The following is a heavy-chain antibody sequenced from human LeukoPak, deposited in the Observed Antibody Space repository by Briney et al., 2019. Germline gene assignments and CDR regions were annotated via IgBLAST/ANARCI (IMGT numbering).Heavy chain of an antibody. CDR3: ARDYYDSSGHYRYFDY. V-gene: IGHV1-69*05. J-gene: IGHJ4*02. D-gene: IGHD3-22*01. CDR1: GGTFSSYA. Sequence: SVKVSCKASGGTFSSYAISWVRQAPGQGLEWMGGIIPIFGTANYAQKFQGRVTITTDGSTSTAYMELSSLRSEDTAVYYCARDYYDSSGHYRYFDYRGQGTLVTVSS. CDR2: IIPIFGTA.